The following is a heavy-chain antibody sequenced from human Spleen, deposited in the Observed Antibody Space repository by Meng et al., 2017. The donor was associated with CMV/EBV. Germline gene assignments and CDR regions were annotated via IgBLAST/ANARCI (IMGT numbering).Heavy chain of an antibody. CDR3: ATSTISTTKRLLYYYYVMDV. D-gene: IGHD2/OR15-2a*01. CDR1: GGTFSRSA. J-gene: IGHJ6*02. CDR2: TIPIFGTT. Sequence: SVKVSCKAAGGTFSRSAISWVRQAPGQGLEWMGGTIPIFGTTNYAQKFQGRVTITTDESTSTAYMELSSLRSEDTAFFYCATSTISTTKRLLYYYYVMDVWGQGTTVTVSS. V-gene: IGHV1-69*05.